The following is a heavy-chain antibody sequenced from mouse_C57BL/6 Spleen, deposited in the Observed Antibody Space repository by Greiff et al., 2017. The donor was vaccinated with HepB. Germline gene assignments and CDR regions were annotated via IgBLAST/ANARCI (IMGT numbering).Heavy chain of an antibody. V-gene: IGHV1-64*01. D-gene: IGHD2-5*01. CDR1: GYTFTSYW. J-gene: IGHJ2*01. Sequence: QVQLQQPGAELVKPGASVKLSCKASGYTFTSYWMHWVKQRPGQGLEWIGMIHPNSGSTNYNEKFKSKATLTVDKSSSTAYMQLSSLTSEDSAVYYCASGSYYSNYVYFDYWGQGTTLTVSS. CDR3: ASGSYYSNYVYFDY. CDR2: IHPNSGST.